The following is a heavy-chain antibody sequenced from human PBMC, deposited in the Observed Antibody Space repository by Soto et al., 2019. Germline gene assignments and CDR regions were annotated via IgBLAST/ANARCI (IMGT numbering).Heavy chain of an antibody. CDR2: ISYDGSNK. V-gene: IGHV3-30*18. Sequence: GGSLRLSCAASGFTFSSYGMHWVRQAPGKGLEWVAVISYDGSNKYYADSVKGRFTISRDNSKNTLYLQMNSLRAEDTAVYYCAKDTSGRFLEWFRPYYMDVWGKGTTVTVSS. CDR3: AKDTSGRFLEWFRPYYMDV. CDR1: GFTFSSYG. J-gene: IGHJ6*03. D-gene: IGHD3-3*01.